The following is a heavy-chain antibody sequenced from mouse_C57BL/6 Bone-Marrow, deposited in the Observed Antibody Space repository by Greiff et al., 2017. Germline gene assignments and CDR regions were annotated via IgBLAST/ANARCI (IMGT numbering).Heavy chain of an antibody. CDR1: GYTFTSYW. CDR3: AGGDSNDDFDY. V-gene: IGHV1-69*01. CDR2: IDPSDSYT. Sequence: QVQLQQPGPELVMPGASVKLSCKASGYTFTSYWMHWVKQRPGQGLEWIGEIDPSDSYTNYNQKFKGKSTLTVDKSSSPAYMQLNRLTSEDSAVYYCAGGDSNDDFDYWGQGTTVTVSS. J-gene: IGHJ2*01. D-gene: IGHD2-12*01.